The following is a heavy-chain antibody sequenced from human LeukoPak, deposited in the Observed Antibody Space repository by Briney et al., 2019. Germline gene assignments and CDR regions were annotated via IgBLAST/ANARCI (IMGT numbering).Heavy chain of an antibody. CDR2: IWYDGSNK. CDR3: GRDMATTGAAGVDC. D-gene: IGHD1-1*01. J-gene: IGHJ4*02. V-gene: IGHV3-33*01. CDR1: GFTFSSYG. Sequence: PGTSLRLSCAASGFTFSSYGMHWVRQAPGKGLEWVAVIWYDGSNKYYADSVKGRFTVSRDNSKNTLYLQMNSLRAEDTAVYYCGRDMATTGAAGVDCWGQGTPVTVSS.